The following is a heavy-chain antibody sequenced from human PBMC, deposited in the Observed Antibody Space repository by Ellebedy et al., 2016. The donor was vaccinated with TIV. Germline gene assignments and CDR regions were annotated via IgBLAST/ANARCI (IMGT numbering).Heavy chain of an antibody. CDR2: SSYDGAYA. CDR3: ARRSTDFAFDS. CDR1: GFTFRSFG. V-gene: IGHV3-30*12. D-gene: IGHD3/OR15-3a*01. Sequence: PGGSLRLSCKASGFTFRSFGMHWVRLSVGKGLEWVADSSYDGAYAHYADSVKGRFTISRDNSKNTLFLQMSSLRAEDTAVYFCARRSTDFAFDSWGQGTLVTVSS. J-gene: IGHJ4*02.